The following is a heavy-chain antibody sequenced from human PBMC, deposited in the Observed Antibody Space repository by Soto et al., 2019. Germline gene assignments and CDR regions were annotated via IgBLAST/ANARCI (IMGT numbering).Heavy chain of an antibody. V-gene: IGHV3-33*01. CDR1: GFTLSSYG. Sequence: QVQLVESGGGVVQPGRSLRLSCAASGFTLSSYGMHWVRQAPGKGLEWVAVIWYDGDKKYYADSVKVRFTISRDESKNKVYPHMSSLRGEYTGVYYCARVSAGSESVVVVPAIDFYSFDTWGQGTLVSVSS. D-gene: IGHD2-15*01. CDR2: IWYDGDKK. CDR3: ARVSAGSESVVVVPAIDFYSFDT. J-gene: IGHJ4*02.